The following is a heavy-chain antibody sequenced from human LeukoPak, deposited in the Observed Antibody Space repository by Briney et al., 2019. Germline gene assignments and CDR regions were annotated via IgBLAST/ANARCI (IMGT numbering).Heavy chain of an antibody. Sequence: GGSLRLSCAASGFTFSTYAMSWVRQAPGKGLEWVSGVSGSGGGTYYADSVKGRFTISRDNSKNTLYLQMNSLRAEDTAVYYCAKDGYSYGYSPAYYFDYWGQGTLVTVSS. CDR2: VSGSGGGT. CDR3: AKDGYSYGYSPAYYFDY. V-gene: IGHV3-23*01. CDR1: GFTFSTYA. D-gene: IGHD5-18*01. J-gene: IGHJ4*02.